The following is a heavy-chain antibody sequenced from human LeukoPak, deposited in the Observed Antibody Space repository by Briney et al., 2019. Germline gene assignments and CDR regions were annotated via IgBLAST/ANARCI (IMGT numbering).Heavy chain of an antibody. CDR2: IYYNGST. CDR3: ARVPYDSSGYYFDY. D-gene: IGHD3-22*01. J-gene: IGHJ4*02. Sequence: SQTLSLTCTVSGGSISSGDYYWSWIRQPPGKGLEWIGYIYYNGSTYYNPSLKSRVTISVGTSKNQFSLKLSSVTAADTAVYYCARVPYDSSGYYFDYWGQGTLVTVSS. V-gene: IGHV4-30-4*01. CDR1: GGSISSGDYY.